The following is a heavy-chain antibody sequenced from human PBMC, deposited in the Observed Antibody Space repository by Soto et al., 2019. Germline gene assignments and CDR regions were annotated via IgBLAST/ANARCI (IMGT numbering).Heavy chain of an antibody. CDR2: ISSSSSYT. CDR3: ARYAAHPGYYDFWSGYYYGMDV. J-gene: IGHJ6*02. V-gene: IGHV3-11*06. D-gene: IGHD3-3*01. CDR1: GFTFSDYY. Sequence: QVQLVESGGGLVKPGGSLRLSCAASGFTFSDYYMSWIRQAPGKGLEWVSYISSSSSYTNYADSVKGRFTISRDNAKNSLYLQMNSLRAEDTAVYYCARYAAHPGYYDFWSGYYYGMDVWGQGPTVTVSS.